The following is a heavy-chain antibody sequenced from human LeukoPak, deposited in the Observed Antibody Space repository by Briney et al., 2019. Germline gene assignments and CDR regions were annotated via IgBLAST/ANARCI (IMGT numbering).Heavy chain of an antibody. D-gene: IGHD2-15*01. V-gene: IGHV4-39*01. CDR1: GGSISSSSYY. J-gene: IGHJ4*02. CDR2: IYYSGST. CDR3: ARGDCSGGSCYLFDY. Sequence: LETLSLTCTVSGGSISSSSYYWGWIRQPPGKGLEWIGSIYYSGSTYYNPSLKSRVTISVDTSKNQFSLKLSSVTAADTAVYYCARGDCSGGSCYLFDYWGQGALVTVPS.